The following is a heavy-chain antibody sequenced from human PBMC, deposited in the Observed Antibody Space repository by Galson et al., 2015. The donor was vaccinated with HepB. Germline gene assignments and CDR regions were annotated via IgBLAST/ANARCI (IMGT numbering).Heavy chain of an antibody. J-gene: IGHJ6*02. CDR3: ARHVREQYQLLPPYYYYGMDV. CDR2: IYPGDSDT. Sequence: QSGAEVEKPGESLKISCKGSGYSFTSYWIGWVRQMPGKGLEWMGIIYPGDSDTRYNPSFQGQVTISADKSISAAYLQWSSLKASDTAMYYCARHVREQYQLLPPYYYYGMDVWGQGTTVTVSS. D-gene: IGHD2-2*01. CDR1: GYSFTSYW. V-gene: IGHV5-51*01.